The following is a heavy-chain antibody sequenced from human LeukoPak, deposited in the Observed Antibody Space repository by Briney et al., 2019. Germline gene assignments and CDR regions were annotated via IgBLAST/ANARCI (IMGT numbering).Heavy chain of an antibody. CDR2: INPSSSIL. D-gene: IGHD5/OR15-5a*01. CDR1: GFSFSIYG. Sequence: GGSLRPSRAPSGFSFSIYGINWVRQAPGKGLEWISYINPSSSILDYADTVKDRFTISRDNAMNSLFLQMNSLRAEDTGVYYCARDIRLSNTYYYMDVWGKGTTVTVSS. V-gene: IGHV3-48*04. J-gene: IGHJ6*03. CDR3: ARDIRLSNTYYYMDV.